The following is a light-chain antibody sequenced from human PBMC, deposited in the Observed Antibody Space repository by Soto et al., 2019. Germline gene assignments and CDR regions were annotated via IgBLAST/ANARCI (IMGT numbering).Light chain of an antibody. CDR2: KAS. CDR1: QSISSW. CDR3: QQYNTYPWT. V-gene: IGKV1-5*03. J-gene: IGKJ1*01. Sequence: DIQMTQSPSTLSASVGDRVTITCRASQSISSWLAWYQQKPGKAPKVLIYKASSLESGVPSRFSGSGSVTDFTLTISSLQPDDFATYYCQQYNTYPWTFGQGPQVEIK.